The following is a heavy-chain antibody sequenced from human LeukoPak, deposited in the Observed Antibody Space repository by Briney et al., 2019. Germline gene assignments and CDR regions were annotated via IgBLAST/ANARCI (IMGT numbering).Heavy chain of an antibody. Sequence: GGSLRLSCAASGFTFSSYSMNWVRQAPGKGLEWVSYISSSSSTIYYADSVKGRFTISRDNAKNSLYLQMNSLRAEDTAVYYCARGTHCSSTSCSVYWGQGTLVTVSS. V-gene: IGHV3-48*01. CDR1: GFTFSSYS. J-gene: IGHJ4*02. CDR2: ISSSSSTI. D-gene: IGHD2-2*01. CDR3: ARGTHCSSTSCSVY.